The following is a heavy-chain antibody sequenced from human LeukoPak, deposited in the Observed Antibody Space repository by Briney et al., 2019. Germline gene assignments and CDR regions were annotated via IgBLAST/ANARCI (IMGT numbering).Heavy chain of an antibody. V-gene: IGHV4-34*01. CDR1: GGSFSGYY. Sequence: SETLSLTCAVYGGSFSGYYWSWIRQPPGKGLEWVGEINHSGSTNYNPSLKSRVTISVDTSKNQFSLKLSSVTAADTAVYYCARVVDDFSSTPDAFDIWGQGTMVTVSS. CDR3: ARVVDDFSSTPDAFDI. D-gene: IGHD3-3*01. CDR2: INHSGST. J-gene: IGHJ3*02.